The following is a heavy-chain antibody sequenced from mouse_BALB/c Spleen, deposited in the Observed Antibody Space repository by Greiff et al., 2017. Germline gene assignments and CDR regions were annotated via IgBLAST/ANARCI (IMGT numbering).Heavy chain of an antibody. CDR1: GFDFSRYW. D-gene: IGHD1-1*01. Sequence: EVKLVESGGGLVQPGGSLKLSCAASGFDFSRYWMSWVRQAPGKGLEWIGEINPDSSTINYTPSLKDKFIISRDNAKNTLYLQMSKVRSEDTALYYCARIFLVTTVVATGYFDYWGQGTTLTVSS. V-gene: IGHV4-1*02. CDR2: INPDSSTI. J-gene: IGHJ2*01. CDR3: ARIFLVTTVVATGYFDY.